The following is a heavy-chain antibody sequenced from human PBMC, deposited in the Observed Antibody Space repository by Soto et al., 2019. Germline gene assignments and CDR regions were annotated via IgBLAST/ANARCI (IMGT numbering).Heavy chain of an antibody. V-gene: IGHV4-39*01. CDR2: SSYNGGT. CDR1: ADSSTISDSY. J-gene: IGHJ4*01. CDR3: ARHRIEVVWRGFDY. Sequence: PSETLSLTCTVSADSSTISDSYWGWLRQPPGKGLQWVGSSSYNGGTFYNPSLKGRVAISVDPSKKHSSLQVTSVSAADTAVYYGARHRIEVVWRGFDYWGQGSPVTVSS. D-gene: IGHD1-1*01.